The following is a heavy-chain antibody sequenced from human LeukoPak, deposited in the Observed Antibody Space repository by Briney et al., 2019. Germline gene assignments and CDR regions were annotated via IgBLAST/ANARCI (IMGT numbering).Heavy chain of an antibody. Sequence: ASVKVSCKXSGYTFTSYGISWVRQSPGQGLEWMGWISAYNGNTSYAQKLQGRVTMTTDTSTSTAYMELRSLRSDDTAVYYCARVRGSPAPFDYWGQGTLVTVSS. CDR3: ARVRGSPAPFDY. V-gene: IGHV1-18*01. CDR1: GYTFTSYG. J-gene: IGHJ4*02. CDR2: ISAYNGNT.